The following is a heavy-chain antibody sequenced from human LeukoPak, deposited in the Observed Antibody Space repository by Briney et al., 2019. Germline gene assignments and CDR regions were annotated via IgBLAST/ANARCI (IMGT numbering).Heavy chain of an antibody. Sequence: GGSLRLSCAASGFTFSSFQMNWVRQAPGKGLEWVSYIGTSGTTIYYADSVKGRFTISRDNAKNSLYLQMNSLRAEDTAIYYCARGPGLEYSTSWYAYWGQGTLVTVSS. CDR2: IGTSGTTI. CDR1: GFTFSSFQ. CDR3: ARGPGLEYSTSWYAY. J-gene: IGHJ4*02. V-gene: IGHV3-48*03. D-gene: IGHD6-13*01.